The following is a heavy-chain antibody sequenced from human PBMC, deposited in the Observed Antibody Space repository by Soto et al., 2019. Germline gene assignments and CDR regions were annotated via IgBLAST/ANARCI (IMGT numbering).Heavy chain of an antibody. CDR3: FATIPAPTYYFAY. CDR1: GGSISSGGYS. V-gene: IGHV4-30-2*01. CDR2: IYHSGST. D-gene: IGHD2-2*01. J-gene: IGHJ4*02. Sequence: PSETLSLTCAVSGGSISSGGYSWSWIRQPPGKGLEWIGYIYHSGSTYYNPSLKSRVTISVDRSKNQFSLKLSSVTAADTAVYYFFATIPAPTYYFAYCGQGSLVTVSA.